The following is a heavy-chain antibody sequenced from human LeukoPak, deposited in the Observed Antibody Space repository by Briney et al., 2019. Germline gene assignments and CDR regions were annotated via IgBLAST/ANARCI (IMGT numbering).Heavy chain of an antibody. CDR1: GGTFSSYA. J-gene: IGHJ5*02. V-gene: IGHV1-69*05. CDR3: ATARTIFGVVIMQFDP. CDR2: IIPIFGTA. D-gene: IGHD3-3*01. Sequence: ASVKVSCKASGGTFSSYAISWVRQAPGQGLEWMGGIIPIFGTANYAQKFQGRVTITTDESTSTAYMELSSLRSEDTAVYYCATARTIFGVVIMQFDPWGQGTLVTVSS.